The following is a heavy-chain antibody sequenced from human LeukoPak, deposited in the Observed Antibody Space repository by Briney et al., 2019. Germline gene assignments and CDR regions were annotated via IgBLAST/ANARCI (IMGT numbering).Heavy chain of an antibody. CDR2: IYYSGGT. D-gene: IGHD1-26*01. V-gene: IGHV4-59*01. J-gene: IGHJ2*01. Sequence: ASETLSLTCPVSGGSISSYYWSWIRQHPGKGLEWIGYIYYSGGTNYNTSHTRRAATSVDTSKNQFSLKLSSVTAADTAVYYRASMGWEYSGSFYWYFDLWGRSTLVTVSS. CDR1: GGSISSYY. CDR3: ASMGWEYSGSFYWYFDL.